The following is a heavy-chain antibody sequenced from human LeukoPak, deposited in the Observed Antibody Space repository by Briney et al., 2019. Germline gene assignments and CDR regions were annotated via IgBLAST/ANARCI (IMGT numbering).Heavy chain of an antibody. CDR2: IYHSGST. V-gene: IGHV4-4*02. CDR3: AARSTVTKGLYPDY. J-gene: IGHJ4*02. D-gene: IGHD4-17*01. CDR1: GGSISSSNW. Sequence: PSETLSLTCAVSGGSISSSNWWSWVRPPPGKGLEWIGEIYHSGSTNYNPSLKSRVTISVDKSKNQFSLKLSSVTAADTAVYYCAARSTVTKGLYPDYWGQGTLVTVSS.